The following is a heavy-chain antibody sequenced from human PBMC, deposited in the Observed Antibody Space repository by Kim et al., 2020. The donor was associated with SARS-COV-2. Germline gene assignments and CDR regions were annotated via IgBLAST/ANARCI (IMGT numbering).Heavy chain of an antibody. Sequence: DSGTVRFAISRDNSKNTLSLQMDSLTPEDTAVYYCAKDNNGRAAGYYGMDVWGQGTTVIVS. D-gene: IGHD6-13*01. CDR3: AKDNNGRAAGYYGMDV. J-gene: IGHJ6*02. V-gene: IGHV3-30*02.